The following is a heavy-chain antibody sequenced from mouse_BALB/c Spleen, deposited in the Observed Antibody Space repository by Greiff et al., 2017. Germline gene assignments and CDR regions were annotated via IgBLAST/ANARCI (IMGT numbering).Heavy chain of an antibody. Sequence: QVQLQQSGAELVRPGTSVKVSCKASGYAFTNYLIEWVKQRPGQGLEWIGVINPGSGGTNYNEKFKGKATLTADKSSSTAYMQLSSLTSDDSAVYFCAREYYGSAWFAYWGQGTLVTVSA. J-gene: IGHJ3*01. V-gene: IGHV1-54*01. CDR2: INPGSGGT. D-gene: IGHD1-1*01. CDR1: GYAFTNYL. CDR3: AREYYGSAWFAY.